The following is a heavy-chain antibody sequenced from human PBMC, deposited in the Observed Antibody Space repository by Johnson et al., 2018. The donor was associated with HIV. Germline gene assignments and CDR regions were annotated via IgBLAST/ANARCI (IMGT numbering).Heavy chain of an antibody. Sequence: VQLVESGGGVVQPGGSLRLSCSASGFTFSSYGMHWVRQAPGKGLEWVAFIRSDGSTTYYADSVKGRFTISRDNSKNTLYLQMNSLKTEDTAVYYCTADEGDGNYVAADAFDIWGQGTMVTVSS. CDR1: GFTFSSYG. CDR2: IRSDGSTT. CDR3: TADEGDGNYVAADAFDI. D-gene: IGHD1-7*01. J-gene: IGHJ3*02. V-gene: IGHV3-30*02.